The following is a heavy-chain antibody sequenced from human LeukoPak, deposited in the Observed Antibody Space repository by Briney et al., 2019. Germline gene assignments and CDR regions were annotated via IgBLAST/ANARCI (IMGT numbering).Heavy chain of an antibody. V-gene: IGHV4-39*02. Sequence: SETLSLTCTVSGGSISSSSYYWGWIRQPPGKGLEWIGSIYYSGSTYYNPSLKSRVTISVDTSKNQFSLRMSSVTAADTAVYYCARDWATVTELDYWGQGTLVTVSS. CDR2: IYYSGST. J-gene: IGHJ4*02. CDR1: GGSISSSSYY. D-gene: IGHD4-17*01. CDR3: ARDWATVTELDY.